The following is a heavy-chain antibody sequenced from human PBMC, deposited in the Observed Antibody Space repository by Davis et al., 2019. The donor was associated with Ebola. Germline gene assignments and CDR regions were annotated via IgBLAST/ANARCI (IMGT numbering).Heavy chain of an antibody. D-gene: IGHD4-11*01. V-gene: IGHV3-7*01. Sequence: GESLKISCAASGFSFSSYWMSWVRQAPGKGLEWVASIKQDGSAKHYVESVRGRFTISRDNAKNSLYLQMNSLRAEDTAAYHCTTYSTSSGGLEYWGQGTLVTVSS. CDR2: IKQDGSAK. CDR3: TTYSTSSGGLEY. J-gene: IGHJ4*02. CDR1: GFSFSSYW.